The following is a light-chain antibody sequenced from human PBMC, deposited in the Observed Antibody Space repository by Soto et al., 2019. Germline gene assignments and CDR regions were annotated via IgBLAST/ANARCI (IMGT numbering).Light chain of an antibody. CDR1: SSNIGSKT. V-gene: IGLV1-44*01. CDR2: SNN. Sequence: QSALTQPPSASATPGQRVTISCSGSSSNIGSKTVNWYQQLPGTAPKLLIYSNNQRPSGVPDRLPGSKSGTSASLAISGLQSEDEADYYCAAWDDSLNDYVFGTGTKVTVL. J-gene: IGLJ1*01. CDR3: AAWDDSLNDYV.